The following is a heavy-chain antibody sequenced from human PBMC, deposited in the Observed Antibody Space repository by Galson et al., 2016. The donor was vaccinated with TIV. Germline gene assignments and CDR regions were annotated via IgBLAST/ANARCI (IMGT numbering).Heavy chain of an antibody. J-gene: IGHJ3*01. D-gene: IGHD1-26*01. CDR2: INVGNSNT. CDR3: ARDRVGASRGFGV. V-gene: IGHV1-3*01. Sequence: SVKVSCKASGYTFIYHTMHWVRQAPGQSLEWMGGINVGNSNTKYSQRFQGRVTFARDTSATTAFMELGSLRSEDTAVYFCARDRVGASRGFGVWGQVTVVTVSS. CDR1: GYTFIYHT.